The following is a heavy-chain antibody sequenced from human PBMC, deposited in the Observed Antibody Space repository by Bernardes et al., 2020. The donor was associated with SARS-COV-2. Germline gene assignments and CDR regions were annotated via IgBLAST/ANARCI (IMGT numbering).Heavy chain of an antibody. V-gene: IGHV3-48*01. Sequence: VGSLILSCAASGFTFSSYSMNWVRQAPGKGLEWISYISSSGSTIDYADSVKGRFTISRDNAQNSLYLQMNSLRAEDTAVYYCARERMNSGSYREGSDYWGQGTLVTVSS. CDR2: ISSSGSTI. CDR3: ARERMNSGSYREGSDY. CDR1: GFTFSSYS. J-gene: IGHJ4*02. D-gene: IGHD1-26*01.